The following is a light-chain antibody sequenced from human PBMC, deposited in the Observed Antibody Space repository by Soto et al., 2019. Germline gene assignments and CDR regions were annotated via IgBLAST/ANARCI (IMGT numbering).Light chain of an antibody. Sequence: DIQMTQSPSSLSASVGDRVTITCRASQGISNYLAWYQQKPGKVPKLLIYAASTLQSGVPSRFSGSGSGTDFTLTISSLQPEDVATYYFQKYNSAPTWTFGQGTQVEIK. CDR2: AAS. CDR1: QGISNY. CDR3: QKYNSAPTWT. V-gene: IGKV1-27*01. J-gene: IGKJ1*01.